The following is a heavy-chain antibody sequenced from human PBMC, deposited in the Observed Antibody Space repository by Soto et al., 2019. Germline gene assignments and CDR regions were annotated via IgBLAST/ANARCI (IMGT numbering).Heavy chain of an antibody. D-gene: IGHD3-3*01. J-gene: IGHJ4*02. V-gene: IGHV3-48*01. Sequence: EVQLVESGGGLVQPGGSLRLSCAASGFTFSSYSMNWVRQAPGKGLEWVSYISSSSSTIYYADSVKGRFTISRDNAKNSLYLQMNSLRAEDTAVYYCARGSDFWSGYYGGDDYWGQGTLVTVSS. CDR2: ISSSSSTI. CDR1: GFTFSSYS. CDR3: ARGSDFWSGYYGGDDY.